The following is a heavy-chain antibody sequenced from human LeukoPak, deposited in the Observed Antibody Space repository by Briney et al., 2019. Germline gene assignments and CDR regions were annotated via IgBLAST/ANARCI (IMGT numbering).Heavy chain of an antibody. CDR1: RGSISRGGYY. CDR3: ATSCGGDCSGGDYGMDV. D-gene: IGHD2-21*02. CDR2: IYYSGST. J-gene: IGHJ6*02. V-gene: IGHV4-31*03. Sequence: LSANTSFTPTVSRGSISRGGYYWSWIRQHPCKCLKWIGYIYYSGSTYYNPSLKSRVTISVDTSKNQFSLKLSSVTAADTAVYYCATSCGGDCSGGDYGMDVWGQGTTVTVSS.